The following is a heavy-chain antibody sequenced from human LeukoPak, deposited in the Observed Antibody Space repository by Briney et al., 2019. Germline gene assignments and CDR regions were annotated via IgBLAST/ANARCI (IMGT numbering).Heavy chain of an antibody. Sequence: GGSLRLSCAASGFTFSSCMDWVRQAPGEGLEWVSYISSSSSSIYYADSVKGRFTISRDNARNSLYLQMNSLRAEDTAVYYCARGTTVVNPGYFDYWGLGTLVTVSS. CDR3: ARGTTVVNPGYFDY. J-gene: IGHJ4*02. CDR2: ISSSSSSI. CDR1: GFTFSSC. D-gene: IGHD4-23*01. V-gene: IGHV3-48*04.